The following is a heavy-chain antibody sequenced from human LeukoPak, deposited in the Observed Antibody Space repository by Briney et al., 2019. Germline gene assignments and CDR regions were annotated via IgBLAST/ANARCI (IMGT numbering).Heavy chain of an antibody. V-gene: IGHV3-30*02. CDR2: IRYDGTNK. Sequence: PGGSLRLSCAASGFTFSSSAMHWVRQAPGKGLEWVAFIRYDGTNKYYVDSVKGRFTISRDNSRNILYLQMNSLRAEDTAVYYCARDHYYGSGSSYKDYWGQGSLVTVSS. D-gene: IGHD3-10*01. CDR3: ARDHYYGSGSSYKDY. CDR1: GFTFSSSA. J-gene: IGHJ4*02.